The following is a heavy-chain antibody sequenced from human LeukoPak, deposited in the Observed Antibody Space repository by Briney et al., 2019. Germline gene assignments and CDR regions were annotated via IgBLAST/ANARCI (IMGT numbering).Heavy chain of an antibody. V-gene: IGHV3-33*06. J-gene: IGHJ4*02. D-gene: IGHD4-23*01. CDR1: GFTFSSYG. CDR3: AKDGKPMVVTEWGGFDY. CDR2: IWYDGSNK. Sequence: PGRSLRLSCAASGFTFSSYGMHWVRQAPGKGLEWVAVIWYDGSNKYYADSVKGRFTISRDNSKNTLYLQMNSLRAEDTAVYYCAKDGKPMVVTEWGGFDYWGQGTLVTASS.